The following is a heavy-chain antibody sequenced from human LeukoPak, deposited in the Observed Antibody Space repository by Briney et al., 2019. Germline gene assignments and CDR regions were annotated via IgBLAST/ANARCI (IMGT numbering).Heavy chain of an antibody. J-gene: IGHJ4*02. CDR3: GMGYQLLA. Sequence: SETPSLTCAVYGGSFSGYYWSWIRQPPGKGLEWIGEINHSGSTNYNPSLKSRVTISVDTSKNQFSLRLSSVTAADTAVYYRGMGYQLLAWGQGTLVTVSS. CDR1: GGSFSGYY. V-gene: IGHV4-34*01. CDR2: INHSGST. D-gene: IGHD2-2*01.